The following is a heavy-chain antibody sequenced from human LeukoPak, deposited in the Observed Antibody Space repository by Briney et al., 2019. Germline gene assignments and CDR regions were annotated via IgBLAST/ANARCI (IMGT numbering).Heavy chain of an antibody. J-gene: IGHJ4*02. V-gene: IGHV4-34*01. CDR1: DKSFSGYQ. D-gene: IGHD3-3*01. CDR3: ARARRHSPFWSGYSFFDY. CDR2: VDRAGGT. Sequence: SETLSLTCVVYDKSFSGYQWTWIRQPPGKGLEWIGEVDRAGGTNYNPPLGSRVAISIDTSKNQFSLKLNSVTAADTAVYYCARARRHSPFWSGYSFFDYWGQGSLVTVSS.